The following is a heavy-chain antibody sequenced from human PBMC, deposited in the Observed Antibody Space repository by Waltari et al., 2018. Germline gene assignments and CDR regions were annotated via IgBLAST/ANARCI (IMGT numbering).Heavy chain of an antibody. V-gene: IGHV3-21*01. CDR2: IGSRSIYI. Sequence: EVQLVESGGGLVKPGGSLSLPCPASGFTFRTYSMHWVRQAPGKGLEWVSSIGSRSIYIYYADSVRGRFTISRDNAKNSLYLQMNSLRAEDTAVYYCARELGARISVAANDYWGQGTLVTVSS. J-gene: IGHJ4*02. CDR1: GFTFRTYS. D-gene: IGHD6-19*01. CDR3: ARELGARISVAANDY.